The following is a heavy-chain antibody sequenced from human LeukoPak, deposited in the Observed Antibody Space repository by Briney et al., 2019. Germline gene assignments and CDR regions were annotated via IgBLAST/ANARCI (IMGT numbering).Heavy chain of an antibody. CDR2: IYTSGST. CDR1: GGSISSYY. V-gene: IGHV4-4*09. Sequence: SETLSLTCTVSGGSISSYYWSWIRQPPGKGLEWIGYIYTSGSTNYNPSLKSRVTISVDTSKNQFSLKLSSVTAADTAVYYCARHLLTTMMVDYWGQGTLVTVSS. J-gene: IGHJ4*02. CDR3: ARHLLTTMMVDY. D-gene: IGHD3-22*01.